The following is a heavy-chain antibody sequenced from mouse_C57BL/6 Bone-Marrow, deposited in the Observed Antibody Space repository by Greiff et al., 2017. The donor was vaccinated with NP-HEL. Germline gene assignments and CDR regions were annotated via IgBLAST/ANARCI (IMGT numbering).Heavy chain of an antibody. CDR1: GFTFSDYG. Sequence: EVKVVESGGGLVQPGGSLKLSCAASGFTFSDYGMAWVRQAPRKGPEWVAFISNLAYSIYYADTVTGRFTISRENAKNTLYLERSSLRSEDTAMYYCARRNGYYVDWYFDVWGTGTTVTVSA. J-gene: IGHJ1*03. D-gene: IGHD2-3*01. CDR3: ARRNGYYVDWYFDV. V-gene: IGHV5-15*01. CDR2: ISNLAYSI.